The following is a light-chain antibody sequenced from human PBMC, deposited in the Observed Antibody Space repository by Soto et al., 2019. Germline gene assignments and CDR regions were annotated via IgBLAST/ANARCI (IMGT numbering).Light chain of an antibody. CDR1: SSDVGGYNY. V-gene: IGLV2-14*01. CDR2: EVS. CDR3: SSYTTSSTQV. J-gene: IGLJ2*01. Sequence: QSALTQPASVSGSPGQSITISCTGTSSDVGGYNYVSWYQQHPGKAPKLMIYEVSSRPSGVSNRFSGSKSSNTASLTISGLQAEDEADYYCSSYTTSSTQVFGGGTKLTVL.